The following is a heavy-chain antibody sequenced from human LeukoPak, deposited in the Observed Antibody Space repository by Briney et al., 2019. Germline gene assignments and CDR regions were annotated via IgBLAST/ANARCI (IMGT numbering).Heavy chain of an antibody. CDR2: IDERGSNA. D-gene: IGHD2-21*01. J-gene: IGHJ4*02. CDR1: GFTFSNHW. CDR3: IRDEALWRLDY. V-gene: IGHV3-74*03. Sequence: GGSLRLSCAASGFTFSNHWMHWVRHAPGKGLVWVSRIDERGSNAMYADSVKGRFSISRDNAKNTVNLQMNSLRAEDTGVYYCIRDEALWRLDYWGQGTPVTVSS.